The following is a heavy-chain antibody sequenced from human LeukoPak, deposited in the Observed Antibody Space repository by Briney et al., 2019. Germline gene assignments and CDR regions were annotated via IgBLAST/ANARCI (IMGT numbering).Heavy chain of an antibody. CDR3: ARDQLLQQRRNNWFDP. Sequence: GGSLRLSCAASGFTFSTYGMHWVRQAPGKGLEWVAIIWYDGSNKYYAYFVKGRFTISRDNSKNTLYLQMNSLTAEDTAVYYCARDQLLQQRRNNWFDPWGQGTLVTVSS. D-gene: IGHD2-2*01. J-gene: IGHJ5*02. CDR1: GFTFSTYG. CDR2: IWYDGSNK. V-gene: IGHV3-33*01.